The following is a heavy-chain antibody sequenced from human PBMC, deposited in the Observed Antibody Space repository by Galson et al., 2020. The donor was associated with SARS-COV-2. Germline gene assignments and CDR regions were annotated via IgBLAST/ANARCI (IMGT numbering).Heavy chain of an antibody. CDR3: AKAHVYDRTGYSGYYFDY. CDR1: GFTFDDYA. J-gene: IGHJ4*02. V-gene: IGHV3-9*01. D-gene: IGHD3-22*01. Sequence: GGSLRLSCAASGFTFDDYAMYWVRQTPGKGLEWVAGITWNSGKIGYADSVKGRFTISRDNAKNSVYLQMNSLRVEDTALYYCAKAHVYDRTGYSGYYFDYWGQGTLVTVSS. CDR2: ITWNSGKI.